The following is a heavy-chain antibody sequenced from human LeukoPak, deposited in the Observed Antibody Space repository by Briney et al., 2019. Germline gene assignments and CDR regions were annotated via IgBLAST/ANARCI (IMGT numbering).Heavy chain of an antibody. D-gene: IGHD6-6*01. CDR3: ARAYPRIAARPLAFDY. Sequence: GASVKVSCKASGYTFTSYGISWVRQAPGQGLEWMGWISAYNGNTNYAQKLQGRVTMTRDTSTSTVYMELSSLRSEGTAVYYCARAYPRIAARPLAFDYWGQGTLVTVSS. V-gene: IGHV1-18*01. CDR2: ISAYNGNT. J-gene: IGHJ4*02. CDR1: GYTFTSYG.